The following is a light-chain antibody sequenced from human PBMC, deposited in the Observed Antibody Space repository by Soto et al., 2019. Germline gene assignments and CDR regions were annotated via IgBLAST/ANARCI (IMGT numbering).Light chain of an antibody. CDR2: DAF. CDR3: QQYGSSPRT. CDR1: LSVRNSY. V-gene: IGKV3-20*01. J-gene: IGKJ2*01. Sequence: EIVLTQSPGILSLSPGERATLSCRASLSVRNSYLAWYQQRPGQAPRLLIYDAFSRATGIPDRFSGGGSGTDFTLTISSLEPEDSAVYYCQQYGSSPRTFGQGTKLEIK.